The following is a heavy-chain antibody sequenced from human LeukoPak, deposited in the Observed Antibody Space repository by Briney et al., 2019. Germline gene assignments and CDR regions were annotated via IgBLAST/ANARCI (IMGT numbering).Heavy chain of an antibody. CDR1: GYTFTSYD. D-gene: IGHD6-19*01. J-gene: IGHJ4*02. CDR3: ARSARWQWLQMGDY. V-gene: IGHV1-8*01. CDR2: MNPNSGNT. Sequence: GASVKVSCKASGYTFTSYDINWVRQATGQGLEWMGWMNPNSGNTGYAQKFQGRVTMTRNTSISTAYMELRSLRSDDTAVYYCARSARWQWLQMGDYWGQGTLVTVSS.